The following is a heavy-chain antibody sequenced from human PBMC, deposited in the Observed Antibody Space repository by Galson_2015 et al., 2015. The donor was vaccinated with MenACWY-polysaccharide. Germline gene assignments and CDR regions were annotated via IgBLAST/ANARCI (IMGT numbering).Heavy chain of an antibody. V-gene: IGHV3-23*01. D-gene: IGHD1-26*01. CDR2: ISSSGGTT. Sequence: SLRLSCAASGLTLSNHVMNWVRQAPGRGLEWVSTISSSGGTTYYADSVKGRFTISRDNSKNTLYLQMNSLRAEDTVVYYCAKDSGSTAIDFWGQGTLVTVSS. CDR1: GLTLSNHV. CDR3: AKDSGSTAIDF. J-gene: IGHJ4*02.